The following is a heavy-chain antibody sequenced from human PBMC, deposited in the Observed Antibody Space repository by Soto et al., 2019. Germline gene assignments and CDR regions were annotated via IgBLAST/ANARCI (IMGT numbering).Heavy chain of an antibody. V-gene: IGHV4-39*01. CDR2: IYYSGST. CDR3: ARTAMVRGVRRQFDY. CDR1: GGSISSSSYY. J-gene: IGHJ4*02. D-gene: IGHD3-10*01. Sequence: SETLSLTCTVSGGSISSSSYYWGWIRQPPGKGLEWIGSIYYSGSTYYNPSLKSRVTISVDTSKNQFSLKLSSVTAADTAVYYCARTAMVRGVRRQFDYWGQGTLVTVSS.